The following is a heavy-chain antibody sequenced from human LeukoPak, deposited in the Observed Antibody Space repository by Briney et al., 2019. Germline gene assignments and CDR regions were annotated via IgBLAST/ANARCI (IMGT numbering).Heavy chain of an antibody. V-gene: IGHV4-34*01. CDR1: GGSFSDYY. Sequence: SETLSLTCAVYGGSFSDYYWSWIRQPPGKGLEWIGEIKHSGSTNYNPSLKSRVTISVDTSKNQFSLKLSSVTAADTAVYYCARSRGGYTLFDYWGQGTLVTVSS. D-gene: IGHD3-16*01. J-gene: IGHJ4*02. CDR3: ARSRGGYTLFDY. CDR2: IKHSGST.